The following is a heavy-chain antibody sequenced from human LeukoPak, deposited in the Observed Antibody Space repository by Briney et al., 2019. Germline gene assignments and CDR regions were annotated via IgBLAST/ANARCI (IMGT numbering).Heavy chain of an antibody. CDR2: IFYSGST. D-gene: IGHD2-21*01. J-gene: IGHJ4*02. CDR1: SGSISTSNYY. V-gene: IGHV4-39*07. Sequence: SETLSLTCTVSSGSISTSNYYWGWVRQPPGKALEWIGNIFYSGSTYYSPSLKSRVTISADTSKNQFSLELRTLSAADTAVYFCARPGSISAFDFWGRGTLVTISS. CDR3: ARPGSISAFDF.